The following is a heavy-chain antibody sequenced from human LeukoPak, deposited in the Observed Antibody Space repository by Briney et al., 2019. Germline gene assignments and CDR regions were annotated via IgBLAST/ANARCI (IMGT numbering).Heavy chain of an antibody. V-gene: IGHV3-21*01. CDR1: GFXLSSYS. CDR3: ARDRYDRSGYYDY. J-gene: IGHJ4*02. D-gene: IGHD3-22*01. Sequence: GSLRLSCAASGFXLSSYSMNWVRQAPGKGLEWVSSISSSSSYIHYTDSVKGRFTISRDNTKKSLYLQMNSLRAEDTAVYYCARDRYDRSGYYDYWGQGILVTVSS. CDR2: ISSSSSYI.